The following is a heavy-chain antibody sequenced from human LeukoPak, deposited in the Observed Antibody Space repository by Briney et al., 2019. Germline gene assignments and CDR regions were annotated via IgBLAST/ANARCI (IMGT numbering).Heavy chain of an antibody. Sequence: GESLKISCAASGFTFDDYTMHWVRQAPGKGLEWVSLISWDGGSTSYADSVKGRFTISRDNSKNSLYLQMDSLRTEDTALYYCAKATCGGDCYPDYWGQGTLVTVSS. CDR2: ISWDGGST. CDR3: AKATCGGDCYPDY. D-gene: IGHD2-21*02. V-gene: IGHV3-43*01. J-gene: IGHJ4*02. CDR1: GFTFDDYT.